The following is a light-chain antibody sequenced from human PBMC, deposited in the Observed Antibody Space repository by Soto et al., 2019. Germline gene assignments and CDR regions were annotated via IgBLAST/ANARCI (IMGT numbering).Light chain of an antibody. Sequence: EIVMTQSPANMSVSPGERATLSCRASQSFRGLLAWYQQKPGQAPRLLIYDAYNRATGIPPRFSGSGSGTDFTLTISSLEPEDSAVYYCQQRHMWPITFGQGTRLEIK. CDR3: QQRHMWPIT. CDR1: QSFRGL. J-gene: IGKJ5*01. V-gene: IGKV3-11*01. CDR2: DAY.